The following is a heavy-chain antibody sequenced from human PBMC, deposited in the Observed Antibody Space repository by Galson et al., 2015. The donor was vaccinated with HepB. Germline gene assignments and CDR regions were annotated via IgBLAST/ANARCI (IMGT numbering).Heavy chain of an antibody. CDR3: TTDYYGSGSYYNPDDAFDI. Sequence: SLRLSCAASGFTFSNAWMSWVRQAPGKGLEWVGRIKSKTDGGTTDYAAPVKGRFTISRDDSKNTLYLQMNSLKTEDTAVYYCTTDYYGSGSYYNPDDAFDIWGQGTMVTVSS. D-gene: IGHD3-10*01. CDR1: GFTFSNAW. CDR2: IKSKTDGGTT. J-gene: IGHJ3*02. V-gene: IGHV3-15*01.